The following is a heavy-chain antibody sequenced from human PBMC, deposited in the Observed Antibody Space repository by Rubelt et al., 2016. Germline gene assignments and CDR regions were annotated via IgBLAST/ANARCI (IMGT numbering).Heavy chain of an antibody. CDR3: ATVTPFDS. J-gene: IGHJ4*02. CDR2: LRSKSDGGTT. V-gene: IGHV3-15*07. Sequence: MHWVRQAPGKGLEWVGRLRSKSDGGTTDYAAPVKGRFTISRDDSKNTLYLQMNSLKTEDTALYYCATVTPFDSWGQGTLVTVSS.